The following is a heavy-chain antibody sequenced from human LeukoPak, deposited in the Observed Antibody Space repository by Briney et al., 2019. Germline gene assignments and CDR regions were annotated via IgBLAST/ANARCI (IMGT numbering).Heavy chain of an antibody. CDR2: IKQDGSEK. D-gene: IGHD2-15*01. Sequence: GGSLRLSCAASGFTFSTYWMSWVRQAPGKGLEWVANIKQDGSEKYYVDSVKGRFTISRDNAKNSLYLQMNSLRAEDTALYYCAKVRQSRWGFSGGSFYDAFDIWGQGTMVTVSS. J-gene: IGHJ3*02. CDR3: AKVRQSRWGFSGGSFYDAFDI. CDR1: GFTFSTYW. V-gene: IGHV3-7*03.